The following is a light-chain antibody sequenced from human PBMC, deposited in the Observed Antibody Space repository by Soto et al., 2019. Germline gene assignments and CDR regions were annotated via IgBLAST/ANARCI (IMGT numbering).Light chain of an antibody. J-gene: IGKJ4*01. V-gene: IGKV3-20*01. CDR3: QQYDSLPLT. Sequence: EIGMTKSPGTLSLSPGERATLSCRASQSIRSSHLAWYQQKPGQAPRVLIYATSSRATGIPDRFGGSGSGTDFTLTISRLEPEDFAVYHCQQYDSLPLTFGGGTKVDIK. CDR1: QSIRSSH. CDR2: ATS.